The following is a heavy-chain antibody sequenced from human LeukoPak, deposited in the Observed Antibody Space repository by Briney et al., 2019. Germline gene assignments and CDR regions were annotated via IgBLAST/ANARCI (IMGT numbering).Heavy chain of an antibody. J-gene: IGHJ6*03. CDR1: GYTFTGYY. V-gene: IGHV1-8*02. CDR2: MNPNSGNT. CDR3: ARSGYSYGYSNYYYYYMDV. D-gene: IGHD5-18*01. Sequence: ASVKVSCKASGYTFTGYYMHWVRQATGQGLEWMGWMNPNSGNTGYAQKFQGRVTMTRNTSISTAYMELSSLRSEDTAVYYCARSGYSYGYSNYYYYYMDVWGKGTTVTISS.